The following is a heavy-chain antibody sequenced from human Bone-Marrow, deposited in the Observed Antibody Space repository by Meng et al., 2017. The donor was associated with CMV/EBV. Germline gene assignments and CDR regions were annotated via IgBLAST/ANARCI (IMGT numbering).Heavy chain of an antibody. CDR2: ISYDGTNR. V-gene: IGHV3-30*04. CDR1: EFTFSTYA. J-gene: IGHJ6*02. CDR3: ARSLAAAANYYHGMDV. Sequence: LSLTCAASEFTFSTYAMHWVRQAPGKGLEWVALISYDGTNRYFADSVRGRFTISRDNSKNTLFLQMISLRPEDTAVYYCARSLAAAANYYHGMDVWGQGTTVTVSS. D-gene: IGHD6-25*01.